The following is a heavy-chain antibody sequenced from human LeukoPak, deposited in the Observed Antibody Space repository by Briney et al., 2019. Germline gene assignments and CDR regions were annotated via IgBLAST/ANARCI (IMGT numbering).Heavy chain of an antibody. J-gene: IGHJ4*02. CDR1: RFTFSIYG. V-gene: IGHV3-33*01. Sequence: GGSLRLSCAASRFTFSIYGVHWVRQAPGKGLEWVAVIWNDGSNKYYADSVKGRFTISRDNSKNTLYLQMNSLRAEDTAVYSCARASGPFDYWGQGTLVTVSS. D-gene: IGHD3-10*01. CDR3: ARASGPFDY. CDR2: IWNDGSNK.